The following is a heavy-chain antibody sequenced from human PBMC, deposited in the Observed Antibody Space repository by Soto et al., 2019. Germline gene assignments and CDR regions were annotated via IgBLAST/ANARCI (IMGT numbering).Heavy chain of an antibody. CDR1: GFTLSNYG. V-gene: IGHV3-23*01. D-gene: IGHD3-22*01. CDR3: AKDMHPNYYYDTSGPVACFDN. Sequence: PGGSLRLSCAASGFTLSNYGMSWVRQAPGKGLEWVPGILGSDYSTYYADAVKGRFIISRDNSKNTLFLYMNSLRAEDTAVYFCAKDMHPNYYYDTSGPVACFDNWGLGTQVTVSS. CDR2: ILGSDYST. J-gene: IGHJ4*02.